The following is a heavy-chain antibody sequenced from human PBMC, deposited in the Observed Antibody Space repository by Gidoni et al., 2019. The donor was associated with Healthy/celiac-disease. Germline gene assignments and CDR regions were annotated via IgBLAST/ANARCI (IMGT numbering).Heavy chain of an antibody. Sequence: QVQLQQWGAGLLKPSETLSLTCAVYGGSFSGYYWSWIRQPPGKGLEWIGEINHSGSTNYNPSLKSRVTISVDTSKNQFSLKLSSVTAADTAVYYCARPLGGQLVREDAFDIWGQGTMVTVSS. V-gene: IGHV4-34*01. CDR3: ARPLGGQLVREDAFDI. D-gene: IGHD6-6*01. CDR1: GGSFSGYY. J-gene: IGHJ3*02. CDR2: INHSGST.